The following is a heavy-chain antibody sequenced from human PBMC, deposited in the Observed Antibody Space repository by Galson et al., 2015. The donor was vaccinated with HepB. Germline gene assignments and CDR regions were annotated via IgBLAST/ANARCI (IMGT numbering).Heavy chain of an antibody. CDR1: GYTFTSYG. D-gene: IGHD2-2*01. CDR2: TSAYNGNT. Sequence: SVKVSCKASGYTFTSYGISWLRQAPGQELEWMGWTSAYNGNTNYAQKLQGRVTMTTDTSTSTAYMELRSLRSDDTAVYYCARDQGAPGYGCSSTSCSNDAFDIWGQGTMVTVSS. J-gene: IGHJ3*02. V-gene: IGHV1-18*01. CDR3: ARDQGAPGYGCSSTSCSNDAFDI.